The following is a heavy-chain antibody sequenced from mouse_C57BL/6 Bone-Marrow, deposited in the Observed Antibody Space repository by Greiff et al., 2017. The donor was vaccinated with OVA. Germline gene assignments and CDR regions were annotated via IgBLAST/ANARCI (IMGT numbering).Heavy chain of an antibody. CDR2: IDPETGGT. CDR1: GYTFTDYE. Sequence: QVQLQQSGAELVRPGASVTLSCKASGYTFTDYEMHWVKQTPVHGLEWIGAIDPETGGTAYNQKFKGKAILTADKSSSTAYMELRSLTSEDSAVYYCTRFLYGSRYAMDYWGQGTSVTVSS. J-gene: IGHJ4*01. V-gene: IGHV1-15*01. D-gene: IGHD1-1*01. CDR3: TRFLYGSRYAMDY.